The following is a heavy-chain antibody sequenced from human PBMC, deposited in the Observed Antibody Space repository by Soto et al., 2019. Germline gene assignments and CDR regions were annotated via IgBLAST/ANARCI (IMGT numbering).Heavy chain of an antibody. V-gene: IGHV1-69*13. CDR3: ARWDSDSSPLRSGYFDY. Sequence: SVKVSCKASGGTFSSYAISWVRQAPGQGLEWMGGIIPIFGTANYAQKFQGRVTITADESTSTAYMELSSLRSEDTAVYYCARWDSDSSPLRSGYFDYWGQGTRVTVSS. J-gene: IGHJ4*02. CDR1: GGTFSSYA. D-gene: IGHD6-25*01. CDR2: IIPIFGTA.